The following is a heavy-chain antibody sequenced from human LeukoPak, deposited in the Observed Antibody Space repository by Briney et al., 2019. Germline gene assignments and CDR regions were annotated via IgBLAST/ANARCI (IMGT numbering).Heavy chain of an antibody. Sequence: ASVKVSCKASGYTFTSYDIIWVRQATGQGLGWMGWMNPNSGNTGYAQKFQGRVTMTRNTSISTAYMELGSLRSEDTAVYYCARAEYSSSWYSNIYWGQGTLVTVSS. CDR3: ARAEYSSSWYSNIY. J-gene: IGHJ4*02. D-gene: IGHD6-13*01. V-gene: IGHV1-8*01. CDR2: MNPNSGNT. CDR1: GYTFTSYD.